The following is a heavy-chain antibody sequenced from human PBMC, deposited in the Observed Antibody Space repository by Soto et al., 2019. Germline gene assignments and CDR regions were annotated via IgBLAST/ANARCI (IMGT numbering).Heavy chain of an antibody. Sequence: SVKVSCKASGGTFSSYAISWVRQAPGQGLEWMGGIIPIFGTANYAQKFQGRVTITADESTSTAYMELSSLRSEDTAVYYCARGIRAYCGGDCNNYYYYGMDVWGQGTTGTV. J-gene: IGHJ6*02. CDR3: ARGIRAYCGGDCNNYYYYGMDV. D-gene: IGHD2-21*02. CDR2: IIPIFGTA. CDR1: GGTFSSYA. V-gene: IGHV1-69*13.